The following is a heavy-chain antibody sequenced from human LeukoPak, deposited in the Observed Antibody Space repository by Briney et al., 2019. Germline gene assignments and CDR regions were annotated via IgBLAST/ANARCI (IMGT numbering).Heavy chain of an antibody. CDR3: ARVPRLGYCSGGSCYGLGRYYYYYYMDV. V-gene: IGHV4-59*01. CDR1: GGSISSYY. Sequence: SETLSLTCTVSGGSISSYYWSWIRQPPGKGLEWIGYIYYSGSTNYNPSLKSRVTISVDTSKNQFSLKLSSVTAADTAVYYCARVPRLGYCSGGSCYGLGRYYYYYYMDVWGKGTTVTVPS. CDR2: IYYSGST. D-gene: IGHD2-15*01. J-gene: IGHJ6*03.